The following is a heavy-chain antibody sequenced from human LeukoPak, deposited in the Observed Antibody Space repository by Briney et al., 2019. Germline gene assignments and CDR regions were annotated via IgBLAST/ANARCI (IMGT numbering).Heavy chain of an antibody. CDR1: GFTYNHYG. D-gene: IGHD3-10*01. V-gene: IGHV3-33*08. CDR2: IWSDGTEK. J-gene: IGHJ3*02. Sequence: HPGGSLRLSCAASGFTYNHYGMHWVRQAPGKGLEWVAVIWSDGTEKYYADAVKGRFTVSRDNAKNTLYLQMNSLRAEDTAVYYCARQIIGVGHTLDIWGQGTMVTVSS. CDR3: ARQIIGVGHTLDI.